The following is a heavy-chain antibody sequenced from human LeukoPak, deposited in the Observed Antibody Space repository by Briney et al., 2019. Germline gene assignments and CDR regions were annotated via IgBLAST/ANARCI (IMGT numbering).Heavy chain of an antibody. V-gene: IGHV3-23*01. Sequence: GSLRLSCAASGFTFSSYAMSWVRQAPGKGLEWVSAISGSGGSTYYADSVKGRFTISRDNSKNTLYLQMNSLRAEDTAVYYCAREGVRRGSYTARTYYFDYWGQGTLVTVSS. CDR3: AREGVRRGSYTARTYYFDY. CDR2: ISGSGGST. D-gene: IGHD1-26*01. CDR1: GFTFSSYA. J-gene: IGHJ4*02.